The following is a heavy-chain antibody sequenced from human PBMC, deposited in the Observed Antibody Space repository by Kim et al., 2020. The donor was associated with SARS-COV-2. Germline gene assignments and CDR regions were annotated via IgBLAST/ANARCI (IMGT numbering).Heavy chain of an antibody. V-gene: IGHV4-34*01. CDR2: INHSGST. D-gene: IGHD2-21*02. Sequence: SETLSLTCAVYGGSFSGYYWSWIRQPPGKGLEWIGEINHSGSTNYNPSLKSRVTISVDTSKNQFSLKLSSVTAADTAVYYCARDQNLAYCGGDCYLYWY. CDR1: GGSFSGYY. CDR3: ARDQNLAYCGGDCYLYWY. J-gene: IGHJ2*01.